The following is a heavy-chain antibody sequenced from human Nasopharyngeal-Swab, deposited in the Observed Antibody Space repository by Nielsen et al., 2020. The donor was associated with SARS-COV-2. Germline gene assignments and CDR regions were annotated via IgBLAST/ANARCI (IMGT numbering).Heavy chain of an antibody. D-gene: IGHD6-6*01. CDR3: ATIFYSSSIYFDY. J-gene: IGHJ4*02. CDR2: FDPEDGET. Sequence: WVRQAPGQGLEWMGGFDPEDGETIYAQKFQGRVTMTEDTSTDTAYMELSSLRSEDTAVYHCATIFYSSSIYFDYWGQGTLVTVSS. V-gene: IGHV1-24*01.